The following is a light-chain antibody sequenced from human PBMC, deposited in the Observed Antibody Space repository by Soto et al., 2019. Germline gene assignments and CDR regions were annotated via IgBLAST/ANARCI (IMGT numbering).Light chain of an antibody. CDR1: QSVSIF. Sequence: EIVLTQSPATLSLSPGERATLPCRASQSVSIFLAWYQQKPGQAPRLLIYDASNRATGIPARFSGSGSGTDFTLTISSLEPEDFAVYYCQQRTNWPPTFGQGTKVDIK. CDR3: QQRTNWPPT. V-gene: IGKV3-11*01. J-gene: IGKJ1*01. CDR2: DAS.